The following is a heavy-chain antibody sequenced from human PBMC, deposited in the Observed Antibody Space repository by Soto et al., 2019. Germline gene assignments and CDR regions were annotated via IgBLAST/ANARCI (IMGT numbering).Heavy chain of an antibody. J-gene: IGHJ6*03. D-gene: IGHD2-2*02. CDR3: AHSHIVVVPAAIFSSLNYYYYMDV. Sequence: SGPTLVNPTQTLTLTCTFSGFSLSTSGVGVGWIRQPPGKALEWLALIYWDDDKRYSPSLKSRLTITKDTSKNQVVLTMTNMDPVDTATYYCAHSHIVVVPAAIFSSLNYYYYMDVWGKGTTVTVSS. V-gene: IGHV2-5*02. CDR2: IYWDDDK. CDR1: GFSLSTSGVG.